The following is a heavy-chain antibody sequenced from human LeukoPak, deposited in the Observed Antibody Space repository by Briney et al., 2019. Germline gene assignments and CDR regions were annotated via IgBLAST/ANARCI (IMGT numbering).Heavy chain of an antibody. CDR1: GFTFSSYS. CDR3: ARDLSRYCSSTSCYGPDY. V-gene: IGHV3-21*01. Sequence: GGSLRLSCAASGFTFSSYSMNWVRQAPGKGLEWVSFISSSSSYIYYADSVKGRFTISRDNAENSLFLQMNSLRAEDTAVYYCARDLSRYCSSTSCYGPDYWGQGTLVTVSS. D-gene: IGHD2-2*01. J-gene: IGHJ4*02. CDR2: ISSSSSYI.